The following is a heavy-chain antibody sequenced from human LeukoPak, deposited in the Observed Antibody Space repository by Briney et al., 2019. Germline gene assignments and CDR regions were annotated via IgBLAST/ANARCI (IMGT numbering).Heavy chain of an antibody. Sequence: GGSLRLSCAASGFTFDDYGMSWVRQAPGKGLEWVSAISGSGGSTYYADSVKGRFTISRDNSKNTLYLQMNSLRAEDTAVYYCAKDPGDSSGYYYDDSWFDPWGQGTLVTVSS. D-gene: IGHD3-22*01. V-gene: IGHV3-23*01. CDR3: AKDPGDSSGYYYDDSWFDP. CDR1: GFTFDDYG. J-gene: IGHJ5*02. CDR2: ISGSGGST.